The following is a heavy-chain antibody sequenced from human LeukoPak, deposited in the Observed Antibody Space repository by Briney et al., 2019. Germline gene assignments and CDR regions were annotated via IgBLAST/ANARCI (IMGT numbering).Heavy chain of an antibody. CDR2: IGSSSSPI. CDR3: AAAGGFEY. D-gene: IGHD3-10*01. Sequence: AGGSLRLSCAASGFFFRTSGMSWVRQAPGKGLEWVSYIGSSSSPIYYADSVKGRFTISRDNAKSALYLQMNSLRDEDTAVYYCAAAGGFEYWGQGTLVTVSS. J-gene: IGHJ4*02. CDR1: GFFFRTSG. V-gene: IGHV3-48*02.